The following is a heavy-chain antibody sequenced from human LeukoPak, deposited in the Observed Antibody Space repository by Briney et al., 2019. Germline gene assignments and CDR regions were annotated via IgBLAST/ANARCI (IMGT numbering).Heavy chain of an antibody. Sequence: PGGSLRLSLAAFGITFRNYWKHWIRQAPGKGLVWVSSIKTDGSGTWYADTVKGRFNNSSDEAKNTVYLKIKSLGADDTGVYYCARDEGLVSPHMGVFYMWGPGTMVTVSS. CDR1: GITFRNYW. CDR2: IKTDGSGT. D-gene: IGHD2-21*01. V-gene: IGHV3-74*01. J-gene: IGHJ3*02. CDR3: ARDEGLVSPHMGVFYM.